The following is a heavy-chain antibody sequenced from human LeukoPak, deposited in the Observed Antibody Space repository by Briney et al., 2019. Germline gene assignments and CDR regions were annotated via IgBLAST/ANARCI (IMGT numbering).Heavy chain of an antibody. CDR3: ARGSGYDFWSGYSYYFDY. D-gene: IGHD3-3*01. J-gene: IGHJ4*02. Sequence: SETLSLTCTVSGGSISSYYWSWIRQPPGKGLEWIGYIYYSGSTYYNPSLKSRVTISVDTSKNQFSLKLSSVTAADTAVYYCARGSGYDFWSGYSYYFDYWGQGTLVTVSS. CDR1: GGSISSYY. CDR2: IYYSGST. V-gene: IGHV4-59*12.